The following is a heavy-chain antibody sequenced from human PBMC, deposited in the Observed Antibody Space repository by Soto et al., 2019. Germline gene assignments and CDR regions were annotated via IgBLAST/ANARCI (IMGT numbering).Heavy chain of an antibody. D-gene: IGHD2-8*01. V-gene: IGHV4-39*01. CDR1: GGSISSSSYY. J-gene: IGHJ4*02. Sequence: QLQLQESGPGLVKPSETLSLTCTVSGGSISSSSYYWGWIRQPPGKGLEWIGSIYYSGSTYYNPSLKSRVTLSVDTSKNQFSLKLSSVTAADTAVYYCARHLPQMVYAHFDYWGQGTLVTVSS. CDR2: IYYSGST. CDR3: ARHLPQMVYAHFDY.